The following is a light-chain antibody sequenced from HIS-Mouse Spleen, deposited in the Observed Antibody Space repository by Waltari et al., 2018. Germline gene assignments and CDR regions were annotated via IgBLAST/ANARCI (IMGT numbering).Light chain of an antibody. CDR3: CSYAGSSTLV. V-gene: IGLV2-23*01. CDR2: EGS. Sequence: QSALTQPASVSGSPGHSITISCPGTSSEVWCSNLCSWYQKHPGKAPRIMIYEGSKRPSGVSNRFSGSKSGNTASLTISGLQAEDEADYYCCSYAGSSTLVFGGGTKLTVL. CDR1: SSEVWCSNL. J-gene: IGLJ3*02.